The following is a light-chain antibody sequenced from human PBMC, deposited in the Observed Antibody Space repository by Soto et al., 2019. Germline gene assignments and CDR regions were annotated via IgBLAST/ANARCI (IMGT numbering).Light chain of an antibody. CDR2: TNN. J-gene: IGLJ1*01. CDR3: ATWHDSFYV. CDR1: TSDIGTNG. Sequence: QPVLTQPPSASGTPGQIVTVSCSGSTSDIGTNGVNWFQHLPGTAPRLLIYTNNQRPSGVPDRFSGSKSGTSASLAISGLQSEDEATYYCATWHDSFYVFGTGTKLTVL. V-gene: IGLV1-44*01.